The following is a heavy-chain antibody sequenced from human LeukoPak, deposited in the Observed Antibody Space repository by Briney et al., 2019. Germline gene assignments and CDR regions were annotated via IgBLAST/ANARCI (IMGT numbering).Heavy chain of an antibody. J-gene: IGHJ4*02. CDR3: AKQLGYCSDGSCYFPY. Sequence: GGSLRLPCAASGFTFSSSAMSWVRQAPGKGLEWVSAISNNGGYTYYADSVQGRFTISRDNSKSALCLQMNSLRAEDTAVYYCAKQLGYCSDGSCYFPYWGQGTLVTVSS. CDR2: ISNNGGYT. V-gene: IGHV3-23*01. D-gene: IGHD2-15*01. CDR1: GFTFSSSA.